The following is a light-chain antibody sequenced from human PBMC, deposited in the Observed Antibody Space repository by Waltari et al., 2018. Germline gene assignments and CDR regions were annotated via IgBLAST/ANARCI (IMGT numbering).Light chain of an antibody. CDR3: QQYYVWPPIT. V-gene: IGKV3-15*01. J-gene: IGKJ4*01. Sequence: VLLTQSPASLSVSPGDRVILSCRARQSVRTNLVWYQQKAGQAPRTLIYGASTRASGVPSRFSGSGSETDFTLIISSLQSEDAAVYFCQQYYVWPPITFGGGTKLEI. CDR2: GAS. CDR1: QSVRTN.